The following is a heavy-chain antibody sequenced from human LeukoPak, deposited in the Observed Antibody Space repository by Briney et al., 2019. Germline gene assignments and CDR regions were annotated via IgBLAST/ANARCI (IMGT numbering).Heavy chain of an antibody. CDR2: IHHSGST. V-gene: IGHV4-38-2*02. CDR3: TAYEVLTGYRAPHY. D-gene: IGHD3-9*01. J-gene: IGHJ4*02. Sequence: SETLSLTCTVSGYCISSGSYWGWIRQPPGKVLEWLGSIHHSGSTYYNPSLRSRVTRSVDASKSQLSLKLSSVTAAVSFVKQKTAYEVLTGYRAPHYWGQGTLVTVSS. CDR1: GYCISSGSY.